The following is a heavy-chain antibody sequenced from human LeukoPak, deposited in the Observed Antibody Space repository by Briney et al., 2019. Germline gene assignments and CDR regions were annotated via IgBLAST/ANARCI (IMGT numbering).Heavy chain of an antibody. D-gene: IGHD6-19*01. Sequence: PGGSLRLSCAASGFTFSNYFMHWVRQAPGKGLVWVSRINSDGTSTMYADSVKGRFTISRDNAKNSLYLQMNSLRAEDTAVYYCARVPQWLVPDYWGQGTLVTVSS. J-gene: IGHJ4*02. CDR3: ARVPQWLVPDY. V-gene: IGHV3-74*03. CDR1: GFTFSNYF. CDR2: INSDGTST.